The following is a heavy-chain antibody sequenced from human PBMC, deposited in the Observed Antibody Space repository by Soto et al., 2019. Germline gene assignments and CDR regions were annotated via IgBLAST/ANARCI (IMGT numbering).Heavy chain of an antibody. CDR1: GDSISSYY. V-gene: IGHV4-59*01. CDR2: LYYGRRA. J-gene: IGHJ4*02. D-gene: IGHD3-22*01. Sequence: QVQLQESGPGLVKPSETLSLTCAVSGDSISSYYCMWIRQPPGKGLESIGYLYYGRRANYNPSLKXRLTXSXHTSTNQCSLTLSSMTAADTAVYYCALRSMAVVPEYWGQGTLVTVSS. CDR3: ALRSMAVVPEY.